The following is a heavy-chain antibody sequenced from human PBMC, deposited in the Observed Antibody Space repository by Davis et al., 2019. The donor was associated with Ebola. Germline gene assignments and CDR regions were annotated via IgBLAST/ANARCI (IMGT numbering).Heavy chain of an antibody. CDR1: GYTFTSYY. V-gene: IGHV1-46*01. CDR2: INPSGGST. J-gene: IGHJ4*02. D-gene: IGHD6-25*01. CDR3: ARDLLAATPLDY. Sequence: ASVKVSCKASGYTFTSYYMSWVRQAPGQGLEWMGIINPSGGSTSYAQKFQGRVTMTTDTSTSTAYMELRSLRSDDTAVYYCARDLLAATPLDYWGQGTLVTVSS.